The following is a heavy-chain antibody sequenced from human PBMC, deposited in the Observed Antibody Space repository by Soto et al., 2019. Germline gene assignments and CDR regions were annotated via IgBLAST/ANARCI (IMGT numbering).Heavy chain of an antibody. D-gene: IGHD3-10*01. CDR2: IYYSGST. J-gene: IGHJ4*02. CDR1: GDSITSIYH. V-gene: IGHV4-38-2*01. CDR3: ARLNNYYGSGSNFDY. Sequence: SSETLSLTCAVSGDSITSIYHWAWIRQTPGRGLEWVASIYYSGSTYYNPSLKSRVTISVDTSKNQFSLKLRSVTAADTAVYYCARLNNYYGSGSNFDYWGQGTLVTVSS.